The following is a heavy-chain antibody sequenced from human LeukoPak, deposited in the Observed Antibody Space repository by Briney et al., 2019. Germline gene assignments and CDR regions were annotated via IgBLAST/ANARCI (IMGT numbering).Heavy chain of an antibody. CDR1: GGTFSSYA. J-gene: IGHJ5*02. V-gene: IGHV1-69*01. CDR3: ARAPRRADFWSGYNNWFDP. CDR2: IIPIFGTA. Sequence: SVKVSCKASGGTFSSYAISWVRQAPGQGLEWMGGIIPIFGTANYAQKFQGRVTITADESTSTAYMELRSLRSDDTAVYYCARAPRRADFWSGYNNWFDPWGQGTLVTVSS. D-gene: IGHD3-3*01.